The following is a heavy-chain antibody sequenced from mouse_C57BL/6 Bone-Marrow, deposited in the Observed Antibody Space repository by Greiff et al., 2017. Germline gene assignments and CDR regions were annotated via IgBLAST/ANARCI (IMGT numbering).Heavy chain of an antibody. Sequence: EVMLVESGGGLVQPKGSLKLSCAASGFTFNTYAMHWVRQAPGKGLEWVARIRSKSSNYATYYADSVKDRFTISRDDSQSMLYLQMNNRKTEDTAMYYCVRRGYGSLGPWYFDVWGTGTTVTVSS. D-gene: IGHD1-1*01. CDR1: GFTFNTYA. CDR3: VRRGYGSLGPWYFDV. V-gene: IGHV10-3*01. CDR2: IRSKSSNYAT. J-gene: IGHJ1*03.